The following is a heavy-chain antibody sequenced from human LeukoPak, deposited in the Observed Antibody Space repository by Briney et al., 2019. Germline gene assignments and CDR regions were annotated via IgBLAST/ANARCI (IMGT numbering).Heavy chain of an antibody. Sequence: KPSETLSLTCTVSGGSITNYHWTWIRQPPGKGLEWIGYIYKNGRTNNRTNYSPSLKSRVTISVDTSKNKFSLKLSSVTAADTAVYYCARNSQQWLVRSCFDYWGQGTLVTVSS. CDR1: GGSITNYH. V-gene: IGHV4-59*08. D-gene: IGHD6-19*01. J-gene: IGHJ4*02. CDR2: IYKNGRTNNRT. CDR3: ARNSQQWLVRSCFDY.